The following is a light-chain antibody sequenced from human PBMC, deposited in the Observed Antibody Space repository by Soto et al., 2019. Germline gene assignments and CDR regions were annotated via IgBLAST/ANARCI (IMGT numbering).Light chain of an antibody. CDR2: EGS. V-gene: IGLV2-23*01. CDR3: CSYAGVVV. CDR1: SRDVGSYNL. Sequence: QSALTQPASVSGSPGQSITISCTGSSRDVGSYNLVSWYQQHPGKAPKLMIYEGSKRPSGVSNRFSGSKSGNTASLTISGLQAEDEADYYCCSYAGVVVFGGGTKLTVL. J-gene: IGLJ2*01.